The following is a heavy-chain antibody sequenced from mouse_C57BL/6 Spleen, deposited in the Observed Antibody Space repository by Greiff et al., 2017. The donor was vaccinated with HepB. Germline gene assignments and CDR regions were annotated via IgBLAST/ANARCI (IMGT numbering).Heavy chain of an antibody. CDR1: GFSLTSYG. V-gene: IGHV2-5*01. D-gene: IGHD1-1*01. CDR3: AKKGGYYGSSLYYYAMDY. Sequence: VQLQQSGPGLVQPSQSLSITCTVSGFSLTSYGVHWVRQSPGKGLEWLGVIWRGGSTDYNAAFMSRLSITKDNSKSQVFFKMNSLQADDTAIYYCAKKGGYYGSSLYYYAMDYWGQGTSVTVSS. J-gene: IGHJ4*01. CDR2: IWRGGST.